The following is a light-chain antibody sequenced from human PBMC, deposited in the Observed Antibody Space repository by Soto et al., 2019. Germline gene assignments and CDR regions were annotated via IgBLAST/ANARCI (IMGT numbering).Light chain of an antibody. CDR2: GAS. V-gene: IGKV3-20*01. CDR1: QSVSSSY. CDR3: QQYGSSPCT. J-gene: IGKJ1*01. Sequence: EIVLTQSPGTLSLSPGERATLSCRSSQSVSSSYLAWFQQKPRQAPRLLIYGASSRATGIPDRFSGSGSGTDFTLTISRLEPEYFAVYYCQQYGSSPCTFGQGTKVEIK.